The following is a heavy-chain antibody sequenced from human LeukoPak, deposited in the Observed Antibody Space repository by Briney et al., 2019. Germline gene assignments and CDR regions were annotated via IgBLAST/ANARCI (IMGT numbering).Heavy chain of an antibody. CDR3: ARGPDSGSYYAWFDP. D-gene: IGHD3-10*01. V-gene: IGHV4-34*01. J-gene: IGHJ5*02. Sequence: SETLPLTCAVYGGSFNGNFWSWIRQPPGKGLEWIGEINHSGSPNYNPSLTSRVTISVDTSKNQVSLKLNSVTAADTAVYYCARGPDSGSYYAWFDPWGQGTLVTVSS. CDR1: GGSFNGNF. CDR2: INHSGSP.